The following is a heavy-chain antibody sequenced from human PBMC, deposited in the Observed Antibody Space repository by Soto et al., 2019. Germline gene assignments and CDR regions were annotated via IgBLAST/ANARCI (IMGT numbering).Heavy chain of an antibody. Sequence: QITLKESGPTLVKPTQTLTLTCTFSGFSLSTSGVGVGWIRQPPGKALEWLALIYWDDDKRYSPSLKSRLPITHAPTKNQVVLTMTNMDPVDTATYYCAHRRAYCSGGTCYSIWLDPWGQGTLVTVSS. J-gene: IGHJ5*02. D-gene: IGHD2-15*01. CDR1: GFSLSTSGVG. CDR2: IYWDDDK. V-gene: IGHV2-5*02. CDR3: AHRRAYCSGGTCYSIWLDP.